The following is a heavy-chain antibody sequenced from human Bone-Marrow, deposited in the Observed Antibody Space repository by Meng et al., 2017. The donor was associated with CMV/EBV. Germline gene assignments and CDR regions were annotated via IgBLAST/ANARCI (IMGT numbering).Heavy chain of an antibody. CDR2: IYYSGST. CDR1: GGSISSDGHH. CDR3: ARAGFVVVPAATYNWFDP. Sequence: LRLSCTVSGGSISSDGHHWSWIRQHPGKGLELIGYIYYSGSTYYNPSLQSPVTISVDTSKNQFSLKLSSVAAADTAVYYCARAGFVVVPAATYNWFDPWGQGTLVTVSS. J-gene: IGHJ5*02. V-gene: IGHV4-31*01. D-gene: IGHD2-2*01.